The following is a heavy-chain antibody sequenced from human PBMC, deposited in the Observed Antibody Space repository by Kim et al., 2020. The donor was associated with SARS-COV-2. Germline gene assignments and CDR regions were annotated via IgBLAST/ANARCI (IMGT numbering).Heavy chain of an antibody. CDR3: ARHLDSEGLLDY. V-gene: IGHV5-51*01. J-gene: IGHJ4*02. Sequence: RYRPSFQGQVPIAGDKSISTAYLQWSSLKASDTAMYYCARHLDSEGLLDYWGQGTLVTVSS. D-gene: IGHD3-9*01.